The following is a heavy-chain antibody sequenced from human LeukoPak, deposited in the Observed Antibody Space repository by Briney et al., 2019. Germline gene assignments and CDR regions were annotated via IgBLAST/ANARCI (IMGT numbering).Heavy chain of an antibody. J-gene: IGHJ4*02. CDR3: ARCKYYDFWSGTGAPFDY. V-gene: IGHV1-46*01. CDR1: GYSFTIYY. CDR2: INPSGGST. D-gene: IGHD3-3*01. Sequence: GASGKVSCKASGYSFTIYYMDWVRQGHGQGQEWEGVINPSGGSTSYAQKFQGRVTMTRDTSTSTVYMELSSLRSEDTAVYYCARCKYYDFWSGTGAPFDYWGQGTLVTVSS.